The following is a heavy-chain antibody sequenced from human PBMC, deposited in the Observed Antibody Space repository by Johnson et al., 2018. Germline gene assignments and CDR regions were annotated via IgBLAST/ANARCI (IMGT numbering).Heavy chain of an antibody. CDR2: ISFDGSNK. J-gene: IGHJ6*03. CDR1: GFTFSNFA. Sequence: QVQLVQSGGGVVQPGRSLRVSCAASGFTFSNFAMHWVRQAPGKGLEWVGVISFDGSNKSYAASVKGRFNIYRDNSKNSLYLQRNSLRAEDTAVYYSARYVVVVVAEWSYYYMDVWGQGNTVTVSS. V-gene: IGHV3-30*03. CDR3: ARYVVVVVAEWSYYYMDV. D-gene: IGHD2-15*01.